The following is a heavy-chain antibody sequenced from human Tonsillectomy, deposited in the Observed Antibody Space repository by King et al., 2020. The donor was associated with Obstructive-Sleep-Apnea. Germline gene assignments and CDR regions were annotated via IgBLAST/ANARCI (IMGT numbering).Heavy chain of an antibody. D-gene: IGHD3-9*01. CDR1: GGAISSGGYY. V-gene: IGHV4-31*03. CDR2: IYDSGNT. CDR3: ARESLHYDILTGYSKDNWFDP. Sequence: PLQESGPGLVKPSQTLSLTCTVSGGAISSGGYYWSWIRQHPGQGLEWIGYIYDSGNTYYNPSLKSRVTISVDTSKNQFSLKLSSMTVADTAVYYCARESLHYDILTGYSKDNWFDPWGQGTLVTVSS. J-gene: IGHJ5*02.